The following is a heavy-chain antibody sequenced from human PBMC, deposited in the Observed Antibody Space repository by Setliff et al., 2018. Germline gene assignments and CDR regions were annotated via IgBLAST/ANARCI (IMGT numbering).Heavy chain of an antibody. J-gene: IGHJ4*02. CDR1: GGTFSSYA. CDR2: IIPIFGTA. Sequence: GASVKVSCKASGGTFSSYAISWVRQAPGQGLEWMGGIIPIFGTANYAQKFQGRVTITADESTSTAYMELSSLRSEDTAVYYCARAYCSGGSCFRPMDYWGQGTLVTVPQ. V-gene: IGHV1-69*13. D-gene: IGHD2-15*01. CDR3: ARAYCSGGSCFRPMDY.